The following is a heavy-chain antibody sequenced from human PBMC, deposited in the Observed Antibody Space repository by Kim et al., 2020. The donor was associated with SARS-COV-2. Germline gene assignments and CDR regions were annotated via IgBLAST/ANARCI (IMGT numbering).Heavy chain of an antibody. J-gene: IGHJ6*02. V-gene: IGHV3-30*18. CDR1: GLTFSNYG. CDR3: AKAALTFTNYYGMDV. Sequence: GGSLRLSCAASGLTFSNYGMHWVRQAPGKGLEWVALISYDGNNRYYTDSVKGRFSISRDNSKNTLYLQVNGLSDDDTAVYYCAKAALTFTNYYGMDVWGQGTTVTVSS. CDR2: ISYDGNNR. D-gene: IGHD6-25*01.